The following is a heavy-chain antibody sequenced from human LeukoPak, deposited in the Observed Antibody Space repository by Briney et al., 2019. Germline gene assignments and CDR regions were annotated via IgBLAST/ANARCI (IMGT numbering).Heavy chain of an antibody. CDR3: ARDWGGAAAGPVFGY. Sequence: PGGSLRLSCAASGFTFDDYGMSWVRQAPGKGLEWVSGINWNGGSTGYADSVKGRFTISRDNAKNSLYLQMNSLRAEDTALYYCARDWGGAAAGPVFGYWGQGTLVTVSS. CDR2: INWNGGST. J-gene: IGHJ4*02. V-gene: IGHV3-20*04. D-gene: IGHD6-13*01. CDR1: GFTFDDYG.